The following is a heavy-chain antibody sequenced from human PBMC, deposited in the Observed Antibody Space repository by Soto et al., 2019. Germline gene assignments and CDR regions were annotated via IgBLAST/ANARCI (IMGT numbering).Heavy chain of an antibody. D-gene: IGHD2-8*01. J-gene: IGHJ4*02. CDR2: IWYDGNNK. CDR1: GFTFSTYV. Sequence: GGSLILSCAASGFTFSTYVMHGVRQAPGKGLEWLAVIWYDGNNKYYVDSVKGRFTISRDNSKNTLYLQMNSLRAEDTAVYYCARVPGLQSLDAWGQGTLVTVSS. CDR3: ARVPGLQSLDA. V-gene: IGHV3-33*01.